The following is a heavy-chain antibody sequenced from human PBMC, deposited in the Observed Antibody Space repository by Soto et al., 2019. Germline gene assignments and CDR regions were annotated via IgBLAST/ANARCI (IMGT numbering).Heavy chain of an antibody. Sequence: GGSLRLSCAASGFTFSSYGMHWVRQAPGKGLEWVAVISYDGSNKYYADSVKGRFTISRDNSKNTLYLQMNSLRAEDTAVYYCAKDSTDYDFWSGQDYWGQGTLVTVSS. CDR2: ISYDGSNK. CDR3: AKDSTDYDFWSGQDY. J-gene: IGHJ4*02. V-gene: IGHV3-30*18. D-gene: IGHD3-3*01. CDR1: GFTFSSYG.